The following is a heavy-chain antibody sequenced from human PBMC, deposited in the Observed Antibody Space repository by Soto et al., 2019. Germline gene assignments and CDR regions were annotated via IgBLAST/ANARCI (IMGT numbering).Heavy chain of an antibody. CDR1: GFTFSDHY. CDR3: ARGHCSGGVCYGIFDM. V-gene: IGHV3-72*01. J-gene: IGHJ3*02. CDR2: IKNKANSYTT. D-gene: IGHD2-8*02. Sequence: GGSLRLSCAASGFTFSDHYMDWVRQAPGKGLEWVGRIKNKANSYTTQYAASVEGRFAISRDDSKDSLNLQMNSLKSEDTAVYYCARGHCSGGVCYGIFDMWGQGTMVTVSS.